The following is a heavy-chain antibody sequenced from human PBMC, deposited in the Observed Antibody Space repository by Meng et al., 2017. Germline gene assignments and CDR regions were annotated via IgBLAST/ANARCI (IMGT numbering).Heavy chain of an antibody. CDR1: GFTFSGSA. Sequence: GESLKISCAASGFTFSGSAMHWVRQASGKGLEWVGRIRSKANSYATAYAASVKGRFTISRDDSKNTAYLQMNSLKTEDTAVYYCARVVYGLPGIAAAGTRGGFDPWGQGTLVTVSS. J-gene: IGHJ5*02. V-gene: IGHV3-73*01. CDR3: ARVVYGLPGIAAAGTRGGFDP. CDR2: IRSKANSYAT. D-gene: IGHD6-13*01.